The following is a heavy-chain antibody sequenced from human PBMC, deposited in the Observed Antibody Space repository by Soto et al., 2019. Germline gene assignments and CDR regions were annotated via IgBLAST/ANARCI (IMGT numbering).Heavy chain of an antibody. CDR1: GGSISSGGYS. CDR3: ARARTPTNYYFDY. D-gene: IGHD1-1*01. V-gene: IGHV4-30-2*01. CDR2: IYHSGST. Sequence: SETLSLTCAVSGGSISSGGYSWSWIRQPPGKGLEWIGYIYHSGSTYYNPSLKSRVTISVDRSKNQFSLKLSSVTAADTAVYYCARARTPTNYYFDYWGQGTLVTVSS. J-gene: IGHJ4*02.